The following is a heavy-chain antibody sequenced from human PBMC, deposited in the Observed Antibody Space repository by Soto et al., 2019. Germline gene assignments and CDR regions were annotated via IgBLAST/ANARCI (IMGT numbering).Heavy chain of an antibody. CDR2: IYSGGSA. CDR3: AKSPGMYYYDSSGYYHYDY. D-gene: IGHD3-22*01. V-gene: IGHV3-53*01. Sequence: GGSLRLSCAASGFTVSSNYMSWVRQAPGKGLEWVSVIYSGGSAYYADSVKGRFTISRDNSKNTLYLQMNSLRAEDTAVYYCAKSPGMYYYDSSGYYHYDYWGQGTLVTVSS. J-gene: IGHJ4*02. CDR1: GFTVSSNY.